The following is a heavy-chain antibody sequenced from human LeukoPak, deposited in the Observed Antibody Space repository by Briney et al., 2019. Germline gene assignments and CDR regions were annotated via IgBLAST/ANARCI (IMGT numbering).Heavy chain of an antibody. Sequence: GGSLRLSCAASGFTFSSYEMNWVRQAPGKGLEWVSYISSSGSTIYYADSVKGRFTISRDNAKNSLYLQMNSLRAEDTAVYYCARVNIVVTATPDYFDYWGQGTLVTVSS. CDR1: GFTFSSYE. CDR3: ARVNIVVTATPDYFDY. CDR2: ISSSGSTI. D-gene: IGHD2-21*02. V-gene: IGHV3-48*03. J-gene: IGHJ4*02.